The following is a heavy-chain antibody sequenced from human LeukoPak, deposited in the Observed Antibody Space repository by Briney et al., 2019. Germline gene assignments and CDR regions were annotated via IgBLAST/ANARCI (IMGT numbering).Heavy chain of an antibody. CDR3: AKLQSVVIPAAMLGFDY. J-gene: IGHJ4*02. D-gene: IGHD2-2*01. V-gene: IGHV3-23*01. CDR2: ISASGANR. CDR1: GFTFNRYG. Sequence: PPGGSLRLSCAASGFTFNRYGMSWVRQAPGKGLEWVSGISASGANRYYADSVKGRFTISRDNSRDTLSVQINSLRAEDTAVYYCAKLQSVVIPAAMLGFDYWGQGILVTVSS.